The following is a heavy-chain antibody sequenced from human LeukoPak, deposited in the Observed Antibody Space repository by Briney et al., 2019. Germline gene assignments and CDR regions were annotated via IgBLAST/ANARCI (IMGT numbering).Heavy chain of an antibody. J-gene: IGHJ4*02. CDR1: GGSISSYY. D-gene: IGHD3-22*01. CDR3: ARTNHYDSSGEFDY. Sequence: YPSETLSLTCTVSGGSISSYYWSWIRQPPGKGLEWIGYIYYSGSTNYNPSLKSRVTISVDTSKNQFSLKLSSVTAADTAVYYCARTNHYDSSGEFDYWGQGTLVTVSS. V-gene: IGHV4-59*01. CDR2: IYYSGST.